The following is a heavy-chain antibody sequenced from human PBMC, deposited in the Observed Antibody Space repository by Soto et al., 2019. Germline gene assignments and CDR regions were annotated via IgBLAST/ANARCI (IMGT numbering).Heavy chain of an antibody. Sequence: EVQLVESGGGLVQPGRSLRLSCAASGFTFDDYAMHWVRQAPGKGLEWVSGISWNSGSIGYADSVKGRFTISRDNAKNSLYLQMNSLRAEDTAVYYCAKSHSGYDWGNFDYWGQGTLVTVSS. CDR2: ISWNSGSI. CDR3: AKSHSGYDWGNFDY. V-gene: IGHV3-9*01. J-gene: IGHJ4*02. D-gene: IGHD5-12*01. CDR1: GFTFDDYA.